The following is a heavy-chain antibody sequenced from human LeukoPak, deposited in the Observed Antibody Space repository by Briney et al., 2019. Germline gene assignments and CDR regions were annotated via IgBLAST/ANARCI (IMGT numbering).Heavy chain of an antibody. V-gene: IGHV1-46*01. Sequence: ASVKVSCKASGYTFTSHYIHWVRQAPGQGLEWMGIINPSGCSTSHAQMFQGRVTMTRDTSTSTVYMELSSLRSEDTAVYYCARDRGGNTYWFDPWGQGTLVTVSS. J-gene: IGHJ5*02. CDR3: ARDRGGNTYWFDP. D-gene: IGHD4-23*01. CDR1: GYTFTSHY. CDR2: INPSGCST.